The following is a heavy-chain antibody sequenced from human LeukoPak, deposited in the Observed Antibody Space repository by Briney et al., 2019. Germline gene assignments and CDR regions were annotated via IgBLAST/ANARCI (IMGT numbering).Heavy chain of an antibody. D-gene: IGHD2-15*01. CDR3: ARAKVVAATPIDY. V-gene: IGHV1-2*02. CDR1: GYTFTGYY. J-gene: IGHJ4*02. Sequence: ASVKVSCKASGYTFTGYYMHWVRQAPGQGLEWMGWINPNSGGTNYAQKFQGRVTMTRDTSISTAYMELSRLRSDDTAVYYCARAKVVAATPIDYRGQGTLVTVSS. CDR2: INPNSGGT.